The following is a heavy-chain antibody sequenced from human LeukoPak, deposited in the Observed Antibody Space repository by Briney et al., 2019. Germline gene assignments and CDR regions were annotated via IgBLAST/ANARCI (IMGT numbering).Heavy chain of an antibody. J-gene: IGHJ3*02. Sequence: SETLSLTGTVSGGSISSYYWSWIRQPPGKGLEWIGYIYYSGSTNYNPSLKSRVTISVDTSKNQFSLKLSSVTAADTAVYYCARLQREKNAFDIWGQGTMVTVSS. CDR2: IYYSGST. CDR1: GGSISSYY. V-gene: IGHV4-59*08. D-gene: IGHD5-18*01. CDR3: ARLQREKNAFDI.